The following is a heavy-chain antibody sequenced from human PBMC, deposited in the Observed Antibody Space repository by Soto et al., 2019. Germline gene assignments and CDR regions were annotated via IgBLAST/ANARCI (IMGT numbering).Heavy chain of an antibody. Sequence: PAESLKLSCKGSGYSFTLYWLSWVRQMRGKGLEWIGRIDPSDSYTNYSPSFQAHVTISADKSISTAYLQWSSLKASDTAMYYCASLSVVGATGDAFDIWGQGTMVTVSS. CDR3: ASLSVVGATGDAFDI. CDR2: IDPSDSYT. J-gene: IGHJ3*02. V-gene: IGHV5-10-1*01. D-gene: IGHD1-26*01. CDR1: GYSFTLYW.